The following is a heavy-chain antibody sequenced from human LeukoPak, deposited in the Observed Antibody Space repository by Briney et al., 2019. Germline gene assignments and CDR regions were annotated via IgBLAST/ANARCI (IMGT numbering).Heavy chain of an antibody. V-gene: IGHV1-69*04. CDR3: ARDLEAVVVVPAAYTPFDP. D-gene: IGHD2-2*01. CDR1: GGTFSSYT. CDR2: IIPILGIA. Sequence: SVKVSCKASGGTFSSYTISWVRQAPGQGLEWMGRIIPILGIANYAQKFQGRVTITADKSTSTAYMELSSMRSEDTAVYYCARDLEAVVVVPAAYTPFDPWGQGTLVTVSS. J-gene: IGHJ5*02.